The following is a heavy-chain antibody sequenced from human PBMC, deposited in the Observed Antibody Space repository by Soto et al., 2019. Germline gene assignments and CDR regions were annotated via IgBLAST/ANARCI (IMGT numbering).Heavy chain of an antibody. CDR3: ARVVVPTTATTSNWFDP. D-gene: IGHD4-17*01. Sequence: ASVKVSCKASGYTFTTYYLHWVRQAPGQGLEWMGIINTSGGSTNYAQRFQGRVTMTSDTSTSTVYMELSSLRADDKAVYYCARVVVPTTATTSNWFDPWGQGTLVTVSS. J-gene: IGHJ5*02. CDR1: GYTFTTYY. V-gene: IGHV1-46*01. CDR2: INTSGGST.